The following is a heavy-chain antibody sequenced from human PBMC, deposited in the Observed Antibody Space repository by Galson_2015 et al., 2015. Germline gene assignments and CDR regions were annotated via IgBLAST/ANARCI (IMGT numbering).Heavy chain of an antibody. Sequence: SVKVSCKASGYTFTSYAMHWVRQAPGQRLEWMGWINAGNGNTKYSRKFQGRVTITRDTSASTAYMELSSLRSEDTAVYYCARASVEMATIDFDYWGQGTLVTVSS. CDR3: ARASVEMATIDFDY. CDR1: GYTFTSYA. D-gene: IGHD5-24*01. V-gene: IGHV1-3*01. J-gene: IGHJ4*02. CDR2: INAGNGNT.